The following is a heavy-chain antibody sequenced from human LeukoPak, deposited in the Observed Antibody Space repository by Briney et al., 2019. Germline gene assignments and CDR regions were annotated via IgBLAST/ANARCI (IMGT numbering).Heavy chain of an antibody. Sequence: SQTLSVTCTVSGGSISSGSYYWSWIRQPAGKGLEWIGRIYTSGSTNYNPSLKSRVTISVDTSKNQFSLKLSSVTAADTAVYYCARGDGYNLDYWGQGTLVTVSS. CDR2: IYTSGST. D-gene: IGHD5-24*01. V-gene: IGHV4-61*02. J-gene: IGHJ4*02. CDR3: ARGDGYNLDY. CDR1: GGSISSGSYY.